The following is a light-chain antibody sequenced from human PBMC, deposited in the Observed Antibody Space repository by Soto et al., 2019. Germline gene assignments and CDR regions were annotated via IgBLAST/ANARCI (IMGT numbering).Light chain of an antibody. V-gene: IGKV1-27*01. CDR2: AAS. CDR1: QGIGNY. Sequence: DIQMTQSPSSLSASVGDRVTITCRASQGIGNYLAWYQQRPGKVPKLLIYAASTLQSGVPSRFSGSGSGPDFTLTISSLQPEDVATYYCQQYISYPWTFGQGTRVEIK. CDR3: QQYISYPWT. J-gene: IGKJ1*01.